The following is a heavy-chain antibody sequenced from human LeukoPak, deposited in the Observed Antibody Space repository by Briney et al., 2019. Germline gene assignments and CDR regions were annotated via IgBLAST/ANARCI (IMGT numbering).Heavy chain of an antibody. V-gene: IGHV3-23*01. CDR3: ARGDGGDIVVVPAAMSMDV. J-gene: IGHJ6*02. CDR1: GFTFSSYA. CDR2: ISGSGGST. D-gene: IGHD2-2*01. Sequence: GGSLRLSCAASGFTFSSYAMSWVRQAPGKGLEWVSAISGSGGSTYYADSVKGRFTISRDNSKNTLYLQMNSLRAEDTAVYYCARGDGGDIVVVPAAMSMDVWGQGTTVTVSS.